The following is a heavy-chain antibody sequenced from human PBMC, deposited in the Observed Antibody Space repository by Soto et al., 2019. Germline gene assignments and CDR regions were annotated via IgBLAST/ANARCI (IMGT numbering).Heavy chain of an antibody. CDR3: VRSGDNYNLLDY. Sequence: LRLSCAASGFTFSDHYMSWIRQAPGKGLEWIGYSSNSGSFTRYADSVKGRFSISRDNAKNSLYLQINSLRGDDTAIYYCVRSGDNYNLLDYWGQGTPVTVSS. J-gene: IGHJ4*02. CDR1: GFTFSDHY. CDR2: SSNSGSFT. D-gene: IGHD1-1*01. V-gene: IGHV3-11*06.